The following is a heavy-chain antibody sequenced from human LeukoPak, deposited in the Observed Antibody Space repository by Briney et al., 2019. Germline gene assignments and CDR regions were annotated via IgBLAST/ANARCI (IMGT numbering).Heavy chain of an antibody. V-gene: IGHV4-38-2*02. CDR2: IYHSGST. J-gene: IGHJ6*03. CDR3: ARHTGLGVRGVTVYYYYYYMDV. D-gene: IGHD3-10*01. CDR1: GYSISSGYY. Sequence: SETLSLTCTVSGYSISSGYYWGWIRQPPGKGLEWIGTIYHSGSTYYNPSLKSRVTISVDMSKNQFSLKLSSVTAADTAVYYCARHTGLGVRGVTVYYYYYYMDVWGKGTTVTISS.